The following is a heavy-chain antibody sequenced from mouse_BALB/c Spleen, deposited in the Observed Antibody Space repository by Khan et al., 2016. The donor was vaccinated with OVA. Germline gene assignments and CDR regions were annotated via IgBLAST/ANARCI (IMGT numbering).Heavy chain of an antibody. CDR2: INTHSGVP. CDR3: AREGAAYYRDDEGAMEY. V-gene: IGHV9-4*02. D-gene: IGHD2-14*01. CDR1: GYTFTTAG. Sequence: QIQLVQSGPELKKPGETVRISCKASGYTFTTAGIQWVQKMPGKGLKWIGWINTHSGVPKYAEDFKGRFAFSLEISVNTAYLQLTNLKNEDTATYVCAREGAAYYRDDEGAMEYWGQGTSVTVSS. J-gene: IGHJ4*01.